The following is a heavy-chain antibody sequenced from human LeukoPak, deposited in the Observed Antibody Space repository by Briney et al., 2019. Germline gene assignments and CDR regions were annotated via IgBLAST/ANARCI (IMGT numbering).Heavy chain of an antibody. CDR3: ARSAGHFDY. Sequence: SQTLSLTCALSGDSLSSNSAAWNWIRQSPSRGLEWLGRTYYRSKWHNDYTLSVKSRITINPDTSKNQFSLQLNSVTPEDMAVYYCARSAGHFDYWGQGTLVTVSS. V-gene: IGHV6-1*01. CDR1: GDSLSSNSAA. CDR2: TYYRSKWHN. J-gene: IGHJ4*02.